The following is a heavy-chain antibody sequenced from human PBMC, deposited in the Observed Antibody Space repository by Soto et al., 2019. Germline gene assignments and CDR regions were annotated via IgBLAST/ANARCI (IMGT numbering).Heavy chain of an antibody. V-gene: IGHV4-30-2*01. CDR2: IYHSGSI. Sequence: SETLSLTCAVSGGSISSGGYSWSWIRQPPGKGLEWIGYIYHSGSIYYNPSLKSRVTISIDASKNQFSLRLSSVTAADTAVYYCARGGLLPDYWGQGTLVTVSS. CDR3: ARGGLLPDY. D-gene: IGHD6-19*01. CDR1: GGSISSGGYS. J-gene: IGHJ4*02.